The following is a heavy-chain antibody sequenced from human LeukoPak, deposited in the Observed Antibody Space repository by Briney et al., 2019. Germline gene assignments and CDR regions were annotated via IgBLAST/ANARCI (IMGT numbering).Heavy chain of an antibody. D-gene: IGHD6-6*01. CDR1: GGSFSGYY. Sequence: SETLSLTCAVYGGSFSGYYWSWIRQPPGKGLEWIGHIYYSGSTNYNPSLKSRVTISVDTSKNQFSLKLSSVTAADTAVYYCVRVGGSYPYGMDVWGQGTTVTVSS. CDR2: IYYSGST. J-gene: IGHJ6*02. CDR3: VRVGGSYPYGMDV. V-gene: IGHV4-59*01.